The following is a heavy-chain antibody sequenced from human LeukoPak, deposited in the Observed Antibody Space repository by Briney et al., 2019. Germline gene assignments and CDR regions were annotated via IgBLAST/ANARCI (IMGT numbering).Heavy chain of an antibody. CDR1: GGPISSYY. D-gene: IGHD3-3*01. CDR2: IYYSGST. V-gene: IGHV4-59*01. J-gene: IGHJ5*02. CDR3: ARNPGYSDYWSGPNWFDP. Sequence: SETLSLTCTVSGGPISSYYWSWIRQPPGKGLEWSGYIYYSGSTNYNPSLKSRVTISVDTSKNQFSLKLSSVTAADTAVYYCARNPGYSDYWSGPNWFDPWGQGTLVTVSS.